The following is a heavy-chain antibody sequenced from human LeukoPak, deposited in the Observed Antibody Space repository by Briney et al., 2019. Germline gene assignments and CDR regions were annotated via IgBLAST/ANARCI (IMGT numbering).Heavy chain of an antibody. Sequence: GASVKVSCKASGYTFTSYDINWVRQAPGQGLEWMGWMNPNSGNTGYAQKFQGRVTMTRNTSISTAYMELSSLRSEDTAVYYCARGLRVQGSATLYYYWGQGTLVTVSS. D-gene: IGHD2-15*01. CDR3: ARGLRVQGSATLYYY. V-gene: IGHV1-8*01. J-gene: IGHJ4*02. CDR1: GYTFTSYD. CDR2: MNPNSGNT.